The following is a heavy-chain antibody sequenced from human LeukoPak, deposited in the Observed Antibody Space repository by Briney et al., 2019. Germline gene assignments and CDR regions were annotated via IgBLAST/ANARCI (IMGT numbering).Heavy chain of an antibody. CDR3: AKASPVLRFLEWLSFDY. J-gene: IGHJ4*02. CDR2: ISGSGGST. D-gene: IGHD3-3*01. V-gene: IGHV3-23*01. Sequence: PGGSLRLSCAASGFTFSSYAMSWVRQAPGKGLEWVSAISGSGGSTYYADSVKGRFTISRDNSKNTLYLQMNSLRAEDTAVYYCAKASPVLRFLEWLSFDYWGRGTLVTVSS. CDR1: GFTFSSYA.